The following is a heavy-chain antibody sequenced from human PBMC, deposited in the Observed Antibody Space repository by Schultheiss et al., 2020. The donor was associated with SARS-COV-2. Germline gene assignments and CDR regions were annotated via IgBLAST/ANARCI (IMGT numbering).Heavy chain of an antibody. CDR2: ISSSSTI. J-gene: IGHJ5*02. D-gene: IGHD2-2*01. CDR1: GFTFSSYW. CDR3: ARRGGYCSSTSCYRPPHRNWFDP. Sequence: GGSLRLSCAGSGFTFSSYWMHWVRQAPGKGLEWVSSISSSSTIYYADSVKGRFTISRDNSKNSLYLQMNSLRAEDTAVYYCARRGGYCSSTSCYRPPHRNWFDPWGQGTLVTVSS. V-gene: IGHV3-69-1*01.